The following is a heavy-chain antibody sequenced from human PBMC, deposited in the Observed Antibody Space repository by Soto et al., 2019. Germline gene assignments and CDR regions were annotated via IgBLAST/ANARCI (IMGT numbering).Heavy chain of an antibody. J-gene: IGHJ4*01. CDR2: ISPYNGNT. CDR1: GYTFINSA. Sequence: QVQLVQSGGEVKQPGASVKVSCKATGYTFINSAIAWVRQAPGQGLEWMGWISPYNGNTNYAQSVQGRVTITTDTSTSTAYMEIRSLRFDDTAVYYSARDQSSGVCDYWGQGTLVTLS. CDR3: ARDQSSGVCDY. D-gene: IGHD3-22*01. V-gene: IGHV1-18*01.